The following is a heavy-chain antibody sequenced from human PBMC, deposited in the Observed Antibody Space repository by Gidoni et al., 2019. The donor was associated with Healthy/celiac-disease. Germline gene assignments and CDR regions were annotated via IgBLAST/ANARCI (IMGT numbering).Heavy chain of an antibody. D-gene: IGHD6-6*01. CDR2: IRGSGGST. V-gene: IGHV3-23*01. J-gene: IGHJ4*02. CDR3: AKDREGIAARPTSDY. CDR1: GFTFSSAA. Sequence: EVQLLESGGGLVQPGGSLRLSCAASGFTFSSAAMSWVGQAPGKGMEWVSAIRGSGGSTYYADYVKGRFTIARDNSKNTLYLQMNSLRAEDTAVYYGAKDREGIAARPTSDYWGQGTLVTVSS.